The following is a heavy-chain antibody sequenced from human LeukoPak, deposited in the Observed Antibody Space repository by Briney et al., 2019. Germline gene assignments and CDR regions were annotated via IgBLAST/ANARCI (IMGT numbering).Heavy chain of an antibody. CDR3: ARGRQIRRRWELLAGGWFDP. D-gene: IGHD1-26*01. CDR1: GYTFTSYD. Sequence: ASVKVSCKASGYTFTSYDINWVRQATGQGLEWMGWMNPNSGNTGYAQKFQGRVTMTRNTSISTAYMELSSLRSEDTAVYYCARGRQIRRRWELLAGGWFDPWGQGTLVTVSS. J-gene: IGHJ5*02. V-gene: IGHV1-8*01. CDR2: MNPNSGNT.